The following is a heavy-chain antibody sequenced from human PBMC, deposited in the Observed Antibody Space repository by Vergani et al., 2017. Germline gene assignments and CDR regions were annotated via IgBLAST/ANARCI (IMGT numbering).Heavy chain of an antibody. V-gene: IGHV3-53*01. CDR3: ARGPDYYGSGSLYP. D-gene: IGHD3-10*01. J-gene: IGHJ5*02. Sequence: VQLQQWGAGLLKPSETPSLTCAVYGGSFSGYYMSWVRQAPGKGLEWVSVIYSGGSTYYADSVKGRFTISRDNSKNTLYLQMNSLRAEDTAVYYCARGPDYYGSGSLYPWGQGTLVTVSS. CDR1: GGSFSGYY. CDR2: IYSGGST.